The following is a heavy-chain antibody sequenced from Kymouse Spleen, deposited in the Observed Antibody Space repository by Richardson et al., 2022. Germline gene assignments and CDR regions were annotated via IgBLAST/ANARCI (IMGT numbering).Heavy chain of an antibody. J-gene: IGHJ6*02. CDR3: ASYSYGYRYYYYGMDV. CDR1: GGSISSSSYY. V-gene: IGHV4-39*01. D-gene: IGHD5-18,IGHD5-18*01. CDR2: IYYSGST. Sequence: QLQLQESGPGLVKPSETLSLTCTVSGGSISSSSYYWGWIRQPPGKGLEWIGSIYYSGSTYYNPSLKSRVTISVDTSKNQFSLKLSSVTAADTAVYYCASYSYGYRYYYYGMDVWGQGTTVTVSS.